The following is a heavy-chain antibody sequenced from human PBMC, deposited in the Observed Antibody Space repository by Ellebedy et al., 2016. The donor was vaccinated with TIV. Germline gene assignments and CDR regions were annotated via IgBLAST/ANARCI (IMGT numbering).Heavy chain of an antibody. CDR1: GYTFTSYD. CDR2: MNPNSGNT. V-gene: IGHV1-18*01. J-gene: IGHJ4*02. D-gene: IGHD3-10*01. Sequence: AASVKVSYKASGYTFTSYDINWVRQAPGQGLEWMGWMNPNSGNTNYAQKLQGRVTMTTDTSTSTAYMELRSLRSDDTAVYYCAITFMVRGVIITIFDYWGQGTLVTVSS. CDR3: AITFMVRGVIITIFDY.